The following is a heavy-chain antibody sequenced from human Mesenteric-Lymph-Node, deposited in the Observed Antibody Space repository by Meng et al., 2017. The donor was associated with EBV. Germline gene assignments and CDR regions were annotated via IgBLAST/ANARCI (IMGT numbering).Heavy chain of an antibody. Sequence: TYYTPSLKSRVTISVDKSKNQFSLNLSSVTAADTAVYYCARVGQWLPIDYWGQGTLVTVSS. CDR3: ARVGQWLPIDY. CDR2: T. J-gene: IGHJ4*02. V-gene: IGHV4-39*07. D-gene: IGHD6-19*01.